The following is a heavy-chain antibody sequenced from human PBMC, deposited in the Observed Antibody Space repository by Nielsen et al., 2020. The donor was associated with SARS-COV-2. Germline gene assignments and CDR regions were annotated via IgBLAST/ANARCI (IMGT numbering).Heavy chain of an antibody. CDR1: GYSFTSYG. CDR2: ISAYNGNT. V-gene: IGHV1-18*01. Sequence: ASVKVSCKASGYSFTSYGFTWVRQAPGQGLEWVGWISAYNGNTNSAQKFQGRVTLTTDTPTSTAYMELRSLRSDDTAVYYCARIGSFYGSGTFPDYWGQGTLVTVSS. D-gene: IGHD3-10*01. CDR3: ARIGSFYGSGTFPDY. J-gene: IGHJ4*02.